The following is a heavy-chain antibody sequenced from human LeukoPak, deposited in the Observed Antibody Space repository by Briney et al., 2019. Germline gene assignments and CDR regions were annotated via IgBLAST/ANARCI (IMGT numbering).Heavy chain of an antibody. CDR2: ISYDGSNK. V-gene: IGHV3-30*04. J-gene: IGHJ4*02. CDR3: ARVGYGDYGMSYFDY. Sequence: LTGGSLRLSCAASGFSFSTHKMNWVRQAPGKGLEWVAIISYDGSNKYYADSVKGRFTISRDNSKNTLYLQMSSLRAEDTAVYYCARVGYGDYGMSYFDYWGQGTLVTVFS. D-gene: IGHD4-17*01. CDR1: GFSFSTHK.